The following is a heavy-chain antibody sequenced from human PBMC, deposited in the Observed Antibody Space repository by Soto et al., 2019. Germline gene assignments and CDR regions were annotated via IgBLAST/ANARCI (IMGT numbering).Heavy chain of an antibody. Sequence: EVQLVESGGDLVQPGRSLRLSCAASGFTFDDYAMHWVRQAPGKGLEWVSGIDWNSGRIGYADSVKGRFTISRDNAKNSLYLQMNSLRTEDTALYYCAKDDRVGDPRLYYYYGMDVWGQGTTVTVSS. D-gene: IGHD2-21*02. CDR3: AKDDRVGDPRLYYYYGMDV. CDR2: IDWNSGRI. V-gene: IGHV3-9*01. CDR1: GFTFDDYA. J-gene: IGHJ6*02.